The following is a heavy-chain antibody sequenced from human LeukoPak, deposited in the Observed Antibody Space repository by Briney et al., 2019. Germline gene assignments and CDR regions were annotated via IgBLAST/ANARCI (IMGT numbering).Heavy chain of an antibody. CDR1: GFTFSSYSMN. CDR3: ARRPGEYGGNDFDY. Sequence: PGGSLRLSCAASGFTFSSYSMNWVRQPPGKGLEWIGSIYYSGSTHYNPSLKSRVTMSIDTSKNQFSLKLSSVTAADTAVYYCARRPGEYGGNDFDYWGQGTLVTVSS. CDR2: IYYSGST. D-gene: IGHD4/OR15-4a*01. V-gene: IGHV4-39*01. J-gene: IGHJ4*02.